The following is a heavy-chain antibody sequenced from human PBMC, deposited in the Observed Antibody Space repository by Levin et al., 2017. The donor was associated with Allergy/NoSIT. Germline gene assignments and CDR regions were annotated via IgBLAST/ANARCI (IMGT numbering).Heavy chain of an antibody. CDR1: GFTFSSYS. D-gene: IGHD2-21*01. J-gene: IGHJ3*02. CDR3: ASFYCGGDCPNAFDI. Sequence: GESLKISCAASGFTFSSYSMNWVRQAPGKGLEWVSSISSSSSYIYYADSVKGRFTISRDNAKNSLYLQMNSLRAEDTAVYYCASFYCGGDCPNAFDIWGQGTMVTVSS. V-gene: IGHV3-21*01. CDR2: ISSSSSYI.